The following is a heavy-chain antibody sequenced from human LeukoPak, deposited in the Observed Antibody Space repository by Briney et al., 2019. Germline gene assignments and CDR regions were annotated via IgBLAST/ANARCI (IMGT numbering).Heavy chain of an antibody. J-gene: IGHJ4*02. V-gene: IGHV5-51*01. CDR1: GYSFNRYW. CDR3: TRALNGNTWWDS. Sequence: GESLKISCKGSGYSFNRYWISWVRQMPGKGLEWMGIIYAANSDTRYSPSIQGQVTISADKSISTAYLQWRSLQASDTGIYYCTRALNGNTWWDSWGQGTLVTVPS. D-gene: IGHD1-7*01. CDR2: IYAANSDT.